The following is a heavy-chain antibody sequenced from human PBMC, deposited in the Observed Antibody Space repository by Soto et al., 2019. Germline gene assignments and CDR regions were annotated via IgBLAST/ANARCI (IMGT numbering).Heavy chain of an antibody. Sequence: ASVKVSCKASGGTFSSYAISWVRQAPGQGLEWMGGIIPIFGTANYAQKFQGRVTITADKSTSTAYMELSSLRSEDTAVYYCARAGRATNYYYYGMDVWGQGTTVTVS. D-gene: IGHD1-26*01. CDR1: GGTFSSYA. J-gene: IGHJ6*02. CDR2: IIPIFGTA. CDR3: ARAGRATNYYYYGMDV. V-gene: IGHV1-69*06.